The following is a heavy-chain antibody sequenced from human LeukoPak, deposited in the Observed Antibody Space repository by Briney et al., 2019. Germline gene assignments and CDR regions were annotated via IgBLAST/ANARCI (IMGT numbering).Heavy chain of an antibody. CDR1: GYSFTSYW. J-gene: IGHJ5*02. D-gene: IGHD2-15*01. CDR2: IDPSDSYT. V-gene: IGHV5-10-1*01. CDR3: ARQGGNVCSGGSCYSVNWFDP. Sequence: RGESLQISCKGSGYSFTSYWISWVRQMPGKGLEWMVRIDPSDSYTNYSPSFQGHVTISADKPISTAYLQWSSLKASDTAMYYCARQGGNVCSGGSCYSVNWFDPWGQGTLVTVSS.